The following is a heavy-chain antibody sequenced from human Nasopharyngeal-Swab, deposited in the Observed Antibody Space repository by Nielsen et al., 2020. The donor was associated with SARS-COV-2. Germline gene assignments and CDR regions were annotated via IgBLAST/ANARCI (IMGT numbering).Heavy chain of an antibody. V-gene: IGHV6-1*01. J-gene: IGHJ6*02. Sequence: LRLSCAISGDSVSSNSAAWNWIRQSPSRGLEWLGRTYYRSKWYNDYAVSVKSRITINPDTSKNQFSLQLNSVTPEDTAVYYCARDAFQPAFYGMDVWGQGTTVTVSS. CDR3: ARDAFQPAFYGMDV. D-gene: IGHD2-2*01. CDR2: TYYRSKWYN. CDR1: GDSVSSNSAA.